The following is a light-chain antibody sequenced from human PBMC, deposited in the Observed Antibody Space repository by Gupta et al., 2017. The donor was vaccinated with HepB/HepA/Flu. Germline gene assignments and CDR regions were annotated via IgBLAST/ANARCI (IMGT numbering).Light chain of an antibody. Sequence: SYDLTQAPSVSVSPGQTATITCSGNRMGEKYASWYQQKPGQSPVMIIYEDARRPAGSPERFSGSDSGNTATLTMRGTQATDEDYYYCQSWDRSTLVFGGGTKLTGL. CDR3: QSWDRSTLV. CDR2: EDA. CDR1: RMGEKY. V-gene: IGLV3-1*01. J-gene: IGLJ3*02.